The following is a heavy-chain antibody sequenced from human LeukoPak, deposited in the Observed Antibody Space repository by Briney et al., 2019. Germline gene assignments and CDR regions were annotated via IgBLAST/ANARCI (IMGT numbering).Heavy chain of an antibody. J-gene: IGHJ4*02. Sequence: PSETLSLTCTVSGGSISNYFWSWIRQPPGKGLEWIGCVYYSGSTNSNPSLKSRVTISVDTSKKQFPLKLKSVTAADTAVYYCARDSGVATAFDYWGQGTLVTVSS. CDR1: GGSISNYF. D-gene: IGHD2-21*02. CDR2: VYYSGST. V-gene: IGHV4-59*01. CDR3: ARDSGVATAFDY.